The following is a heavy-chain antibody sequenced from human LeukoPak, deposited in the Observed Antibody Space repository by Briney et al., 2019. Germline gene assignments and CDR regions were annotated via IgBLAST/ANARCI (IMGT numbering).Heavy chain of an antibody. D-gene: IGHD4-17*01. CDR1: SGSISNYY. J-gene: IGHJ4*02. V-gene: IGHV4-59*08. CDR3: ARTYGDPRRGYFDY. Sequence: SETLSLTCTVSSGSISNYYWSWIRQPPEKGLEWIGYIYYTGSTNYDPSLKSRLTMSVDTSKNQFSLNLSSVTAADSAVYYRARTYGDPRRGYFDYWGQGTLVTVSS. CDR2: IYYTGST.